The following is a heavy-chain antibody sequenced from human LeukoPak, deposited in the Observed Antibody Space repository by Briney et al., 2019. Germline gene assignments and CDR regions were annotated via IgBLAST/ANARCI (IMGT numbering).Heavy chain of an antibody. J-gene: IGHJ4*02. CDR3: ARLKAVTGTSDYFDY. D-gene: IGHD6-19*01. V-gene: IGHV4-61*08. CDR1: GGSISSGGYY. CDR2: IYYSGTT. Sequence: SETLSLTCTVSGGSISSGGYYWSWIRQHPGKGLEWIGYIYYSGTTNYDPSLKSRVTISLDTSKKRFSLILSSVTAADTAVYYCARLKAVTGTSDYFDYWGQGILVTVSS.